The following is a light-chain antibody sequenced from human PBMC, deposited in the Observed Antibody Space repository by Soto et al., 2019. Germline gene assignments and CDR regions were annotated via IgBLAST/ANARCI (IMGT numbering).Light chain of an antibody. CDR3: TSYTSTSSYV. CDR2: DVS. CDR1: SSDIGTYNY. V-gene: IGLV2-14*03. J-gene: IGLJ1*01. Sequence: QSALTQPASVSGSPGQSITISCTGTSSDIGTYNYVSWYQQLPDKAPKLIIYDVSNRPSGISSRFSGSKSGNTAFLTISGLQAEDEADYYGTSYTSTSSYVFGTGTKVTVL.